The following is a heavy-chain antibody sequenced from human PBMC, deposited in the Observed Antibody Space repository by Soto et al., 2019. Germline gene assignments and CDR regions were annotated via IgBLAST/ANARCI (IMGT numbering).Heavy chain of an antibody. CDR2: INAGNGNT. V-gene: IGHV1-3*01. D-gene: IGHD3-3*01. J-gene: IGHJ4*02. CDR3: ARSYEIFGVVTYFDY. Sequence: VSCKASGYTFTSYAMHWVRQAPGQRLEWMGWINAGNGNTKYSQKFQGRVTITRDTSASTAYMELSSLRSEDTAVYYCARSYEIFGVVTYFDYWGQGTLVTVSS. CDR1: GYTFTSYA.